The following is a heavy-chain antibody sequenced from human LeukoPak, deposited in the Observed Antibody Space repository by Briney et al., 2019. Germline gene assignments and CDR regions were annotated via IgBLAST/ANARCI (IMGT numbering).Heavy chain of an antibody. Sequence: GASVKVSCTASGYTFTGYYMHWVRQAPGQGLEWMGWINPNSGGTNYAENFQGRVTMTRDTSISTAYMELSSLISEDTAVYYCGRGRDRPTSNWPDPWGQGTPAPVPS. J-gene: IGHJ5*02. CDR3: GRGRDRPTSNWPDP. V-gene: IGHV1-2*02. CDR2: INPNSGGT. CDR1: GYTFTGYY. D-gene: IGHD5-24*01.